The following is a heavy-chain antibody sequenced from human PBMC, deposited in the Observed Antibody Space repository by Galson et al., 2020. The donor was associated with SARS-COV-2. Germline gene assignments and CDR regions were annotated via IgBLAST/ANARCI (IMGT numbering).Heavy chain of an antibody. D-gene: IGHD6-19*01. CDR1: GFTFSSYG. Sequence: GESLKISCAASGFTFSSYGMHWVRQAPGKGLEWVAVISYDGSNKYYADSVKGRFTISRDNSKNTLYLQMNSLRAEDTAVYYCAKDVYSSGLGYWGQGTLVTVSS. V-gene: IGHV3-30*18. J-gene: IGHJ4*02. CDR3: AKDVYSSGLGY. CDR2: ISYDGSNK.